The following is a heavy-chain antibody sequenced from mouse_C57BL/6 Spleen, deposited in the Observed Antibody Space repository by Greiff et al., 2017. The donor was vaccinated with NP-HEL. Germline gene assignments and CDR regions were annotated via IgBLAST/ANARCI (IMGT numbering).Heavy chain of an antibody. CDR2: INPNNGGT. V-gene: IGHV1-22*01. CDR3: ARKRRDDGYLSWFAY. CDR1: GYTFTDYN. J-gene: IGHJ3*01. D-gene: IGHD2-3*01. Sequence: EVMLVESGPELVKPGASVKMSCKASGYTFTDYNMHWVKQSHGKSLEWIGYINPNNGGTSYNQKFKGKATLTVNKSSSTAYMELRSLTSEDSAVYYCARKRRDDGYLSWFAYWGQGTLVTVSA.